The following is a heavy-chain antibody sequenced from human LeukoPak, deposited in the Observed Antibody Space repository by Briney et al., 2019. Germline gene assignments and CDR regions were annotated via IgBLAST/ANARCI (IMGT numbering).Heavy chain of an antibody. Sequence: GASVKVSCKASGGTFSSYAISWVRQAPGQGLEWMGGIIPIFGTANYAQKFQGRVTITTDESTSTAYMELSSLRVEDTAIYYCAKRMRDADARWFDPWGQGTLVTVSS. CDR1: GGTFSSYA. V-gene: IGHV1-69*05. J-gene: IGHJ5*02. CDR3: AKRMRDADARWFDP. CDR2: IIPIFGTA. D-gene: IGHD2-8*01.